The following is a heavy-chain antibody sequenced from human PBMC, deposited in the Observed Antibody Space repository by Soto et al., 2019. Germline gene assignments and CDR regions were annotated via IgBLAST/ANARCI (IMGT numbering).Heavy chain of an antibody. D-gene: IGHD3-22*01. J-gene: IGHJ4*02. V-gene: IGHV4-31*03. Sequence: QVQLQESGPGLVKPSQTLSLTCTVSGGSISSGGYYWSWIRQHPGKGLEWIGYIYYIGSTYYNPSLKSRVTISGDTSKNQFSLKLSSVTAADTAVYYCARVGPRNYYDSSGYYYYFDYWGQGTLVTVSS. CDR2: IYYIGST. CDR1: GGSISSGGYY. CDR3: ARVGPRNYYDSSGYYYYFDY.